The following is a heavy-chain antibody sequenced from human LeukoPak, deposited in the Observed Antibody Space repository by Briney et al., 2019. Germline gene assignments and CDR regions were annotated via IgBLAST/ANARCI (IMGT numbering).Heavy chain of an antibody. CDR3: ARSGTAMVGIDY. Sequence: SETLSLTCTVSGGSISNYYWSWIRLPPGKGLEWIGYIYYSGSTHYNPSLKSRVTISVDTSKNQLSLKLSPVTAADTAVYYCARSGTAMVGIDYWGQGTLVTVSS. V-gene: IGHV4-59*01. CDR2: IYYSGST. D-gene: IGHD5-18*01. J-gene: IGHJ4*02. CDR1: GGSISNYY.